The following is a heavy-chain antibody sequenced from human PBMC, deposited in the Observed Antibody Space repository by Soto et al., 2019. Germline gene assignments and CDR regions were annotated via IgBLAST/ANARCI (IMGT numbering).Heavy chain of an antibody. V-gene: IGHV1-69*13. CDR2: IIPILGTA. CDR3: ARDPRYSYGSGSWFDP. Sequence: SVKVSCKASGGTFSSYAISWVRQAPGQGLEWMGGIIPILGTANYAQKFQGRVTITADESTSTAYMELSSLRSEDTAVYYCARDPRYSYGSGSWFDPWGQGTLVTVSS. CDR1: GGTFSSYA. D-gene: IGHD5-18*01. J-gene: IGHJ5*02.